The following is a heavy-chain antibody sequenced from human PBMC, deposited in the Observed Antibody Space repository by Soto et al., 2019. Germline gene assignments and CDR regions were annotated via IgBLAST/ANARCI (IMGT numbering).Heavy chain of an antibody. J-gene: IGHJ4*02. D-gene: IGHD3-16*01. CDR1: GGSISSSSYY. CDR2: IYYSGST. Sequence: QLQLQESGPGLVKPSETLSLTCTVSGGSISSSSYYWGWIRQPPGKGLEWIGSIYYSGSTYYNPSLKSRVTISVDTSKNQFSLKLSSVTAADTAVYYCARRLPKIYYFDYWGQGTLVTVSS. CDR3: ARRLPKIYYFDY. V-gene: IGHV4-39*01.